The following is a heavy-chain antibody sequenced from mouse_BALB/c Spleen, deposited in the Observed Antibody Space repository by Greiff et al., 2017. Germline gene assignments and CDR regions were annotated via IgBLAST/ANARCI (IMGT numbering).Heavy chain of an antibody. Sequence: EVQGVESGPGLVKPSQSLSLTCTVTGYSITSDYAWNWIRQFPGNKLEWMGYISYSGSTSYNPSLKSRISITRDTSKNQFFLQLNSVTTEDTATYYCARWLRYAMDYWGQGTSVTVSS. CDR1: GYSITSDYA. V-gene: IGHV3-2*02. CDR2: ISYSGST. J-gene: IGHJ4*01. CDR3: ARWLRYAMDY. D-gene: IGHD2-2*01.